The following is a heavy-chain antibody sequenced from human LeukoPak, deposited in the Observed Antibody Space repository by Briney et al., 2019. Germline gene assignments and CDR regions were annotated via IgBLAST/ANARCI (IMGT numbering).Heavy chain of an antibody. V-gene: IGHV3-48*03. CDR1: EFAFSSYE. Sequence: GESLRLSCTTSEFAFSSYEMNWIRQAPGKGLEWVSYITNTGNTIYYADSVKGRFTISRDNAKNSLYLQMNSRTAEDTALYYCAGGLGSGWRYWGQGTLVTVSS. CDR3: AGGLGSGWRY. CDR2: ITNTGNTI. D-gene: IGHD6-19*01. J-gene: IGHJ4*02.